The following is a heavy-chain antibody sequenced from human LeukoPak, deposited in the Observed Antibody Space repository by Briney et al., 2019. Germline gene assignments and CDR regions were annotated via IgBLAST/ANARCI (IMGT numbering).Heavy chain of an antibody. Sequence: PGGSLRLFCAASGFTFSSYEMNWVRQAPGEGLEWVSYISSSGSSVKYADSVKGRFTISRDNAKNSLYLQMDSLRAEDTAVYYCTTDHVGATVEFDSWGQGTLVTVSS. V-gene: IGHV3-48*03. CDR3: TTDHVGATVEFDS. J-gene: IGHJ4*02. D-gene: IGHD1-26*01. CDR1: GFTFSSYE. CDR2: ISSSGSSV.